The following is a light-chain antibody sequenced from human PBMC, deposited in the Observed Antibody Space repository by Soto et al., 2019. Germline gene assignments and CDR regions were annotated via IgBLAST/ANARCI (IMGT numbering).Light chain of an antibody. V-gene: IGKV3-11*01. CDR2: DAS. CDR1: QSLINY. J-gene: IGKJ1*01. CDR3: QHSSHYWT. Sequence: EIVLTQSPATLSVSPGDRATLSCRASQSLINYLAWYQQKPGQAPRLLIYDASSRATGIPARFSGSGSGTDFTLTNASLEAEDFAVYYCQHSSHYWTFGQGTKVEIK.